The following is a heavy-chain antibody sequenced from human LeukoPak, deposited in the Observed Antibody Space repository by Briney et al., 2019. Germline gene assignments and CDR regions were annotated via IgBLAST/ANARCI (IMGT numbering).Heavy chain of an antibody. Sequence: ASVKVSCKASGYTFTYRYLHWVRQAPGQALEWMGWITPFNGNTNYAQKFQDRDTITRDRSMSTAYMELSRLRSDDTAVYYCAGGVLWFGELTDYYYMDVWGKGTTVTVSS. J-gene: IGHJ6*03. CDR1: GYTFTYRY. D-gene: IGHD3-10*01. V-gene: IGHV1-45*02. CDR3: AGGVLWFGELTDYYYMDV. CDR2: ITPFNGNT.